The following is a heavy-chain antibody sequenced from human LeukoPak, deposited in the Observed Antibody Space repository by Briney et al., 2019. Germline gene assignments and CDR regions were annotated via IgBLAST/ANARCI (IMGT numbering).Heavy chain of an antibody. Sequence: RSGGSLRLSCAASGFTFSSYAMNWVRQTPGKGLEWVSTISGSGGATYYSDSVKGRFAISRDNSKNTLYLQMNSLRAEDTAVYYCARDLVWEDYGDYADYYYYGMDVWGQGTTVTVSS. CDR1: GFTFSSYA. V-gene: IGHV3-23*01. D-gene: IGHD4-17*01. CDR2: ISGSGGAT. CDR3: ARDLVWEDYGDYADYYYYGMDV. J-gene: IGHJ6*02.